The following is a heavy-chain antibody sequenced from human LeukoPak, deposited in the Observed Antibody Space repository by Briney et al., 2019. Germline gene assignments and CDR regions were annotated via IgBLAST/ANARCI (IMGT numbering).Heavy chain of an antibody. J-gene: IGHJ4*02. D-gene: IGHD1-20*01. CDR2: ISGSGGST. CDR1: GFTISSYA. V-gene: IGHV3-23*01. CDR3: AKVVGYNWKQGADY. Sequence: GGSLRLSCAASGFTISSYAMTWVRQAPGKGLEWVSAISGSGGSTYYGDSVKGRFTISRDNSKSTLYLQMNSLRAEDTAVYYCAKVVGYNWKQGADYWGQGTLVTVSS.